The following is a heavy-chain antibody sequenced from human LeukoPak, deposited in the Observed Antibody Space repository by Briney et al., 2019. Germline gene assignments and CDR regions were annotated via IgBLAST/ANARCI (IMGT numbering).Heavy chain of an antibody. Sequence: QPGGSLRLSCAASGFTFSSYATSWVRQAPGKGLEWVSAISGSGGSTYYADSVKGRFTISRDNSKNTLYLQMNSLRAEDTAVYYCASRETWSGYYSYYYYGMDVWGQGTTVTVSS. D-gene: IGHD3-3*01. V-gene: IGHV3-23*01. CDR1: GFTFSSYA. CDR2: ISGSGGST. J-gene: IGHJ6*02. CDR3: ASRETWSGYYSYYYYGMDV.